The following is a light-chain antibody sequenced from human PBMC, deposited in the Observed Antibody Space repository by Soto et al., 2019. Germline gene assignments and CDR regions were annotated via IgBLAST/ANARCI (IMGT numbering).Light chain of an antibody. CDR1: QSVDRNY. V-gene: IGKV3-20*01. J-gene: IGKJ3*01. Sequence: EIVLTQSPGTLSLSPGARATLSCRASQSVDRNYLAWYQHKPGQAPRLLIYGASTRATGIPDRFSGSGSGKDFTLTISRLEPEDFAVYYCHHYGLSPPYTFGPGTKVDIK. CDR2: GAS. CDR3: HHYGLSPPYT.